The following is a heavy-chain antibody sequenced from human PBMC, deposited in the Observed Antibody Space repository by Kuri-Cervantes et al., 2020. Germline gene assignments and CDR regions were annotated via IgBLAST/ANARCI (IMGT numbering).Heavy chain of an antibody. CDR1: GFTFSSYW. D-gene: IGHD5-12*01. Sequence: GESLKISCAASGFTFSSYWMNWVRQAPGKGLEWVSSISSSSSYIYYADSVKGRFTISRDNAKNSLYLQMNSLRAEDTAVYYCARVKVATISGLDYWGQGTLVTVSS. CDR3: ARVKVATISGLDY. J-gene: IGHJ4*02. CDR2: ISSSSSYI. V-gene: IGHV3-21*01.